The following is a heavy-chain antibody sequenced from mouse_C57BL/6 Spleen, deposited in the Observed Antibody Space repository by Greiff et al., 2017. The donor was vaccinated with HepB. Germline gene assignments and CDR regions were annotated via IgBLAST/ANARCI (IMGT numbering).Heavy chain of an antibody. CDR1: GYTFTDYE. CDR3: TRGDGSRGFAY. D-gene: IGHD1-1*01. CDR2: IDPETGGT. V-gene: IGHV1-15*01. J-gene: IGHJ3*01. Sequence: QVHVKQSGAELVRPGASVTLSCKASGYTFTDYEMHWVKQTPVHGLEWIGAIDPETGGTAYNQKFKGKAILTADKSSSTAYMELRSLTSEDSAVYYCTRGDGSRGFAYWGQGTLVTVSA.